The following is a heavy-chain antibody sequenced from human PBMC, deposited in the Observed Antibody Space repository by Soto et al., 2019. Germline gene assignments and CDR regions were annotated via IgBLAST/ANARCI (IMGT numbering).Heavy chain of an antibody. CDR2: ISYDGSNK. J-gene: IGHJ4*02. V-gene: IGHV3-30*18. CDR3: AKDQGSSRELIQLWLDY. Sequence: QVQLVESGGGVVQPGRSLRLSCAASGFTFSSYGMHWVRQAPGKGLEWVAVISYDGSNKYYADSVKGRFTISRDNSKNTLYLQRNSLRAEDTAVYYCAKDQGSSRELIQLWLDYWGQGTLVTVSS. CDR1: GFTFSSYG. D-gene: IGHD5-18*01.